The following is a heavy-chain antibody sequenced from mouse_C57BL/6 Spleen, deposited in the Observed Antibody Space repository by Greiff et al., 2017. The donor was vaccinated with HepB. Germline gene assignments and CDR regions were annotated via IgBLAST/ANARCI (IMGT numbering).Heavy chain of an antibody. CDR3: ARRGSNFHYYAMDY. Sequence: EVQLVESGGDLVKPGGSLKLSCAASGFTFSSYGMSWVRQTPDKRLEWVATISSGGSYTYYPDSVKGRFTISRDNAKNTLYLQMSSLKSEDTAMYYCARRGSNFHYYAMDYWGQRTSVTVSS. V-gene: IGHV5-6*01. CDR1: GFTFSSYG. J-gene: IGHJ4*01. D-gene: IGHD2-5*01. CDR2: ISSGGSYT.